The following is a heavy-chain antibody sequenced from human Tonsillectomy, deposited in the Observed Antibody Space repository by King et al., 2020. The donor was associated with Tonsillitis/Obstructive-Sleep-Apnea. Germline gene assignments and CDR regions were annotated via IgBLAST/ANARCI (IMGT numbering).Heavy chain of an antibody. D-gene: IGHD3-22*01. CDR3: ARTPLYHSGSYYGHFDS. CDR1: GFTFSSYW. J-gene: IGHJ4*02. CDR2: IKQDGSEK. Sequence: VQLVESGGGLVQPGGSLRLSCAASGFTFSSYWLTWVRQAPGKGLEWVANIKQDGSEKDYVDSVKGRFTISRDNAKNSLYLQMNSLRAEDTAVYYCARTPLYHSGSYYGHFDSWGQGTLVSVSS. V-gene: IGHV3-7*03.